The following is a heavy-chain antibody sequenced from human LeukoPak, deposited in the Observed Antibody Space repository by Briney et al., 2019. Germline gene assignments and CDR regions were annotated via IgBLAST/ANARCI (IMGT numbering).Heavy chain of an antibody. CDR3: ARGLGYSSSWYGEYYYYMDV. D-gene: IGHD6-13*01. CDR1: GYTFTSYA. J-gene: IGHJ6*03. Sequence: ASVKLSCKASGYTFTSYAMNWVRHAPGQGLEWMGWINTNTGNTTYAQGFTGRFVFSLDTSVSTAYLQISSLKAEDTAVYYCARGLGYSSSWYGEYYYYMDVWGKGTTVTVSS. CDR2: INTNTGNT. V-gene: IGHV7-4-1*02.